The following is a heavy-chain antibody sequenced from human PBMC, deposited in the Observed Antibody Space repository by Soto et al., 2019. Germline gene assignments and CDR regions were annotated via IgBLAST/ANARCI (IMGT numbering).Heavy chain of an antibody. J-gene: IGHJ4*02. CDR2: SHYSGST. CDR3: ARKWSGLDY. CDR1: GGSISSYY. Sequence: QVQLQESGPGLVKPSETLSLTCTVSGGSISSYYWSWIRQPPGKGLEWIGYSHYSGSTNYNPSLKSRVTILVDTSQNQFSLKLSSVTAADTALYYCARKWSGLDYWGQGTLVTVSS. V-gene: IGHV4-59*01. D-gene: IGHD3-3*01.